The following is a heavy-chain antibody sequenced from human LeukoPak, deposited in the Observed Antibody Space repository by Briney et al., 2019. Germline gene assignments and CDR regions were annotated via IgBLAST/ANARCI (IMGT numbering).Heavy chain of an antibody. V-gene: IGHV3-23*01. D-gene: IGHD5-24*01. CDR2: IGGVSESF. CDR3: ANYVQYGNNFDY. J-gene: IGHJ4*02. CDR1: GFIFSNYA. Sequence: AGGSLRLSCAASGFIFSNYAMTWVRQAPGKGLEWVSIIGGVSESFYYADSVKGRFTVSRNNSKDTLYLQINSLRVDDTAMYYCANYVQYGNNFDYWGQGTLVTVSS.